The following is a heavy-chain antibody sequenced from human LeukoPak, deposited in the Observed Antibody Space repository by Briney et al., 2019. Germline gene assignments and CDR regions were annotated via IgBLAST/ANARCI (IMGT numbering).Heavy chain of an antibody. CDR2: IIPIFGTA. Sequence: ASVKVSCKTSGYTFGSYYMHWVRQAPGQGLEWMGGIIPIFGTANYAQKFQGRVTITADESTSTAYMELSSLRSEDTAVYYCARFHGSWYLLQRRNWFDPWGQGTLVTVSS. J-gene: IGHJ5*02. V-gene: IGHV1-69*13. D-gene: IGHD6-13*01. CDR3: ARFHGSWYLLQRRNWFDP. CDR1: GYTFGSYY.